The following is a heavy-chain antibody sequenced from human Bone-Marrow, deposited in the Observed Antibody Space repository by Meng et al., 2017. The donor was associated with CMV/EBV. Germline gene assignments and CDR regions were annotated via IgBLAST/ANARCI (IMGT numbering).Heavy chain of an antibody. CDR3: AGGAGLRTGTHWFDP. V-gene: IGHV1-58*01. J-gene: IGHJ5*02. CDR2: IVVGSGNT. Sequence: SVKVSCKASGFTFTSSAVQWVRQARGQRLEWIGWIVVGSGNTNYAQKFQERVTITRDMSTSTAYMELSSLRSEDTAVYYCAGGAGLRTGTHWFDPWGQGTLVTVSS. D-gene: IGHD1-26*01. CDR1: GFTFTSSA.